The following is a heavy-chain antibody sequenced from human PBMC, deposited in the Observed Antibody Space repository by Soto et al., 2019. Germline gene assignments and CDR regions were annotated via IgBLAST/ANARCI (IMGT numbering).Heavy chain of an antibody. J-gene: IGHJ6*02. D-gene: IGHD6-13*01. CDR1: GGTFSSYA. V-gene: IGHV1-69*13. Sequence: GASVKVSFKASGGTFSSYAISWVRQAPGQGLEWMGGIIPIFGTANYAQKFQGRVTITADESTSTAYMELSSLRSEDTAVYYCARDTAAGNYYYYGMDVWGQGTTVTVSS. CDR2: IIPIFGTA. CDR3: ARDTAAGNYYYYGMDV.